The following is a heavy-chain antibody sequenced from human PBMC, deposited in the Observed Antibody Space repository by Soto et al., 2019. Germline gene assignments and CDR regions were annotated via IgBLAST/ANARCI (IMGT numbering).Heavy chain of an antibody. CDR3: ARDDTAYYDMDV. CDR2: IYSGGST. J-gene: IGHJ6*03. D-gene: IGHD3-9*01. V-gene: IGHV3-66*01. Sequence: EVQLVESGGGLVQPGGSLRLSCAASGFTVSSNYMSWVRQAPGKGLEWVSVIYSGGSTYYADFVKGRFTISRDESKNTMYLQMNNLRAEDTALYFCARDDTAYYDMDVWGKGTTVTVSS. CDR1: GFTVSSNY.